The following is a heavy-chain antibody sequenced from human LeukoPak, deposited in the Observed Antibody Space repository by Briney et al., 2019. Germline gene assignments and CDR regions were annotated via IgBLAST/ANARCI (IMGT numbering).Heavy chain of an antibody. V-gene: IGHV3-23*01. CDR3: ATYRQVLLPFES. CDR2: IFTSGGEI. Sequence: GGSLRLSCAASGFTFSSYWMSWVRQPPGKGLEWVSSIFTSGGEIHYADSVRGRFTISRDNSKSTLSLQMNSLRAEDTAIYYCATYRQVLLPFESWGQGTLVTVSS. D-gene: IGHD2-8*02. CDR1: GFTFSSYW. J-gene: IGHJ4*02.